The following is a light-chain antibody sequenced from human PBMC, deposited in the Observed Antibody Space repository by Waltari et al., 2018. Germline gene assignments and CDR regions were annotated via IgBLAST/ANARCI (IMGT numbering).Light chain of an antibody. CDR2: KAS. CDR3: QHYHSPPYN. CDR1: HYISRW. V-gene: IGKV1-5*03. Sequence: DIQMTQFPATLSASVGDRVTITCRASHYISRWLAWYQQKPGKAPKLLISKASNLQSGVPSNFSGSGSGTEFTLTINSLLPDDFATYFYQHYHSPPYNFGQGTKLEIK. J-gene: IGKJ2*01.